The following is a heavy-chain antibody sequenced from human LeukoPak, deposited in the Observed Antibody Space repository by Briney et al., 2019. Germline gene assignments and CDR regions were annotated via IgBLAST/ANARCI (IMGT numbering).Heavy chain of an antibody. CDR1: GGSFSGYY. J-gene: IGHJ4*02. CDR3: ARGRTYGRSSAMYY. D-gene: IGHD2-2*01. Sequence: SETLSLTCAVYGGSFSGYYWSWIRQPPGKGLEWIGEINHSGSTNYNPSLKSRVTISVDTSKNQLSLKLSSVTAADTAVYYCARGRTYGRSSAMYYWGQGTLVTVSS. CDR2: INHSGST. V-gene: IGHV4-34*01.